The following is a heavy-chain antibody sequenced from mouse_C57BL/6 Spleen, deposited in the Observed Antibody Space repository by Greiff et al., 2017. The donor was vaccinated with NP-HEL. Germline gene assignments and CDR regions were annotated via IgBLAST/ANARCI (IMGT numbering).Heavy chain of an antibody. CDR2: INPNNGGT. Sequence: EVQLQQSGPELVKPGASVKISCKASGYTFTDYYMNWVKQSHGKSLEWIGDINPNNGGTSYNQKFKGKATLTVDKSSSTAYMELRSLTSEDSAVYYGARGGYYGNYDAMDYGGQGTSVTVSS. D-gene: IGHD2-1*01. CDR1: GYTFTDYY. V-gene: IGHV1-26*01. CDR3: ARGGYYGNYDAMDY. J-gene: IGHJ4*01.